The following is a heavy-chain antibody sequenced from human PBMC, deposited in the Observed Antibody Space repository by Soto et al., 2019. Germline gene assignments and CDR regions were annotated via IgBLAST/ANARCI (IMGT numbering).Heavy chain of an antibody. CDR3: ARSSSTMVRRYYYYSGMDV. CDR1: GYTFYSHS. V-gene: IGHV1-18*01. Sequence: GASVKVSCKASGYTFYSHSISWVRQAPGQGLEWMGRINGDYGNTQYAQKFRGRVTMTTDTSTTTVYMELTNLRSDDTAVYYCARSSSTMVRRYYYYSGMDVWGQGTTVTVSS. D-gene: IGHD3-10*01. CDR2: INGDYGNT. J-gene: IGHJ6*02.